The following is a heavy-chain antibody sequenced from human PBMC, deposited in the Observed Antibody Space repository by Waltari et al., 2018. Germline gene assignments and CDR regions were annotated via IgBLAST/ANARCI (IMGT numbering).Heavy chain of an antibody. CDR3: ARQAANDAFDI. CDR1: GYSISSGYY. CDR2: IYHSGST. Sequence: QVQLQESGPGLVKPSETLSLTCAVSGYSISSGYYWGWIRQPPGKGLEWIGSIYHSGSTYYNPSLKSRVTISVDTSKNQFSLKLSSVTAAHTAVYYCARQAANDAFDIWGQGTMVTVSS. D-gene: IGHD6-13*01. V-gene: IGHV4-38-2*01. J-gene: IGHJ3*02.